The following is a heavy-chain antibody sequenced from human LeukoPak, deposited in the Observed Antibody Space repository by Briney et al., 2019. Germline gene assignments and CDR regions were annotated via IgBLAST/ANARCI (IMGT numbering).Heavy chain of an antibody. V-gene: IGHV4-59*08. J-gene: IGHJ4*02. CDR3: ARHASESSVCYHF. Sequence: SSETLRLTCRVSGDALRYNDSTGFRQPPGKGLEWIGYIYYSGSTDYNPSLKSRVTISVDTSKNQFSLKLSSMTAADTAVYYCARHASESSVCYHFWGRENLVTVSS. D-gene: IGHD5/OR15-5a*01. CDR1: GDALRYND. CDR2: IYYSGST.